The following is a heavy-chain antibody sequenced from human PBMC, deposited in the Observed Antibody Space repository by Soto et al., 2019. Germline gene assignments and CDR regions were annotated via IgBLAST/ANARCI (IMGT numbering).Heavy chain of an antibody. Sequence: SETLSLTCTVSGGSISSGAYYWGWIRQHPGKGLEWIGYISHRGTAYYTPSLKSRVSLSVDPSKSQFSLNVTSLTAADTAVYYCVRVSATGTRWFDPWGPGTLVTSPQ. CDR3: VRVSATGTRWFDP. D-gene: IGHD6-13*01. CDR1: GGSISSGAYY. CDR2: ISHRGTA. V-gene: IGHV4-31*03. J-gene: IGHJ5*02.